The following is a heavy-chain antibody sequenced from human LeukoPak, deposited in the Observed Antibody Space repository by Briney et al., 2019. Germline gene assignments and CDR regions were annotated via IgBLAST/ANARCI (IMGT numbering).Heavy chain of an antibody. D-gene: IGHD3-22*01. CDR2: ISYDGSKN. Sequence: GGSLRLSCAASGFTFSSYGMQWVRQAPGKGLEWVAVISYDGSKNYYGDSVKGRFTISRDNSKNTLYLQINSLRAEDTAVYYCAKELSSARGYGMDVWGQGTTVTVSS. V-gene: IGHV3-30*18. CDR3: AKELSSARGYGMDV. CDR1: GFTFSSYG. J-gene: IGHJ6*02.